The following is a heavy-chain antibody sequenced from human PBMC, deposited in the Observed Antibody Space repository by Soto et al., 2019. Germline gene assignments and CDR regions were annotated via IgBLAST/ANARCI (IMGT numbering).Heavy chain of an antibody. CDR3: TRRELERVFDY. J-gene: IGHJ4*02. CDR2: IRSKANSYAT. V-gene: IGHV3-73*01. CDR1: GFTFSGSA. D-gene: IGHD1-1*01. Sequence: GGSLRLSCAASGFTFSGSAMHWVGQASGKGLEWVGRIRSKANSYATAYAASVKGRFTISRDDSKNTAYLQMNSLKTEDTAVYYCTRRELERVFDYWGQGTLVTVSS.